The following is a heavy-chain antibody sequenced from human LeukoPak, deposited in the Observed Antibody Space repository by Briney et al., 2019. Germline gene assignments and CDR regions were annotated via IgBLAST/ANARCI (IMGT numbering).Heavy chain of an antibody. CDR1: GFTFSDYY. CDR2: ISGDGGST. Sequence: GGSLRLSCAASGFTFSDYYMSWIRQAPGKGLEWVSLISGDGGSTYYADSVKGRFTISRDNSKNSLYLQMNSLRTEDTALYYCALHPAHIAVAAAFDYWGQGTLVTVSS. V-gene: IGHV3-43*02. CDR3: ALHPAHIAVAAAFDY. J-gene: IGHJ4*02. D-gene: IGHD6-19*01.